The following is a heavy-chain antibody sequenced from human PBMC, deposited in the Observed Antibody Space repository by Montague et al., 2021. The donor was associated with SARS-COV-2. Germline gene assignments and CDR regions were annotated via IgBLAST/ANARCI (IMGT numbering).Heavy chain of an antibody. V-gene: IGHV3-74*01. CDR3: VRDGDHWDLDY. CDR2: IKGDGNNT. Sequence: SLRLSCAASGFTFSAYWMHWVRQAPGKGLVWVSRIKGDGNNTLYADSVKGRFAISRDNDQNTVYLQMSSLSAEDAAVYYCVRDGDHWDLDYWGQGALVTVSS. D-gene: IGHD2-21*01. J-gene: IGHJ4*02. CDR1: GFTFSAYW.